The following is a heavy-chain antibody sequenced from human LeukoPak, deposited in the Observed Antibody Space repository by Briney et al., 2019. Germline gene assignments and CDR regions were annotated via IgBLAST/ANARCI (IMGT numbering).Heavy chain of an antibody. D-gene: IGHD3-22*01. J-gene: IGHJ4*02. CDR2: IWYDGSNK. V-gene: IGHV3-33*01. CDR3: ARERGDYYDSSGFSY. CDR1: GFTLSSYG. Sequence: GGSLRLSCAASGFTLSSYGMHWVRQAPGKGLEWVAVIWYDGSNKYYADSVKGRFTISRDNSKNTLYLQMNSLRAEDTAVYYCARERGDYYDSSGFSYWGQGTLVTVSS.